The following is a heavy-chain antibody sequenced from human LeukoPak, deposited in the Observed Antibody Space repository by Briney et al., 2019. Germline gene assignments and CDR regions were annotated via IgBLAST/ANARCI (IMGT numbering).Heavy chain of an antibody. J-gene: IGHJ4*02. Sequence: PGGSLRLSCAASGFTFSNYGMNWVRQAPGKGLEWVSAMSGTGGRTYYADSVKGRFTISRDNSKNTLYLQMNSLRAEDTAVYYCAKEAGSGSPFDYWGQGTLLTVSS. CDR1: GFTFSNYG. CDR3: AKEAGSGSPFDY. CDR2: MSGTGGRT. V-gene: IGHV3-23*01. D-gene: IGHD3-10*01.